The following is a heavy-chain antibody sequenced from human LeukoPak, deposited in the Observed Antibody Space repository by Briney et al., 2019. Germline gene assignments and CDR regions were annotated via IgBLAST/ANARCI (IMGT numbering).Heavy chain of an antibody. V-gene: IGHV3-30*04. CDR2: ISYDGSIN. D-gene: IGHD6-13*01. J-gene: IGHJ4*02. CDR3: ARGSYSSSWKTFDY. CDR1: GFTFSSYA. Sequence: GGSLRLSCAASGFTFSSYAMHWVRQAPGKGLEWVALISYDGSINDYADSVKGRFTVSRDNSKNTLYLQMNSLRADDTAMYYCARGSYSSSWKTFDYWGQGTLVTVSS.